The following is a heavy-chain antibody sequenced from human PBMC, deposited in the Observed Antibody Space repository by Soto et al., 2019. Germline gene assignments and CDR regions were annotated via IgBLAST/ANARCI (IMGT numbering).Heavy chain of an antibody. V-gene: IGHV1-69*13. CDR2: IIAIFGTA. D-gene: IGHD6-6*01. CDR1: GGTFSSYA. J-gene: IGHJ6*02. CDR3: AKPQSIQDYYYGMDV. Sequence: SVKVSCKASGGTFSSYAISWVRQAPGQGLEWMGGIIAIFGTADYAQKFQGRVTITADESTSTAYMELSSLRSEDTAVYYCAKPQSIQDYYYGMDVWGQGTTVTVS.